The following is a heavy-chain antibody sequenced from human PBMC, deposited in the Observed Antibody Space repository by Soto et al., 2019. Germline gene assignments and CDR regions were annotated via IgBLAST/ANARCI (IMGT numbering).Heavy chain of an antibody. D-gene: IGHD3-22*01. V-gene: IGHV3-7*05. Sequence: GGSLRLSCAASGFTFSSYWMSWVRQAPGKGLEWMANIKQDGSEKYYVDSVKGRFTISRDNAKNSLYLQMNSLRAEDTAVYYCARDSTVIPYGMDVWGQGTTVTVSS. J-gene: IGHJ6*02. CDR3: ARDSTVIPYGMDV. CDR2: IKQDGSEK. CDR1: GFTFSSYW.